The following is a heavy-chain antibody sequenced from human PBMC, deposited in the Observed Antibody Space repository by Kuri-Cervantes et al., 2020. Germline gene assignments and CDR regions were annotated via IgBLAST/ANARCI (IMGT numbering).Heavy chain of an antibody. Sequence: GESLKISCAASGFTFDDYGMSWVRQAPGKGLEWVSGINWNGGSTGYADSVKGRFTISRDNAKNSLYLQMNSLRAEDTAVYYCAKRGIAARPFDYWGQGTLVTVSS. CDR2: INWNGGST. CDR3: AKRGIAARPFDY. D-gene: IGHD6-6*01. CDR1: GFTFDDYG. V-gene: IGHV3-20*04. J-gene: IGHJ4*02.